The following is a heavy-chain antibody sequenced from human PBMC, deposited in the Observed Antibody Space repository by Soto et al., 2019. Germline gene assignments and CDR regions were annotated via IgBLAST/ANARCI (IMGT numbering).Heavy chain of an antibody. CDR1: GFTFNIYW. CDR3: ARDPHDYGDNPVKLGYMDV. D-gene: IGHD4-17*01. V-gene: IGHV3-21*01. CDR2: ISSSSSYI. Sequence: PGGSLRLSCVASGFTFNIYWMHWVRQAPEKGQEWVSSISSSSSYIYYADSVKGRFTISRDNAKNSLYLQMNSLRAEDTAVYYCARDPHDYGDNPVKLGYMDVWGKGTTVTVSS. J-gene: IGHJ6*03.